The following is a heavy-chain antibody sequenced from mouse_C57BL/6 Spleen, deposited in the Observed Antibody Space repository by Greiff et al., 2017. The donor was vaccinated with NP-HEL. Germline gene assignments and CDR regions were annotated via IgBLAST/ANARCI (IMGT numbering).Heavy chain of an antibody. Sequence: QVQLQQPGAELVKPGASVKLSCKASGYTFTSYWMHWVKQRPGQGLEWIGMIHPNSGSTNYNEKFKSKATLTVDKSSSTAYMQRSSLTSEDSAVYYCARGVGNPYYFDYWGQGTTLTVSS. V-gene: IGHV1-64*01. CDR2: IHPNSGST. D-gene: IGHD2-1*01. CDR3: ARGVGNPYYFDY. CDR1: GYTFTSYW. J-gene: IGHJ2*01.